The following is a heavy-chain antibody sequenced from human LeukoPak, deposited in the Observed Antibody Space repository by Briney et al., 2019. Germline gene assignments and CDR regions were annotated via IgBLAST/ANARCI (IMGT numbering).Heavy chain of an antibody. J-gene: IGHJ2*01. CDR3: ARHSTGRLNWYFDL. CDR1: GGSISSSSYY. CDR2: IYYSGST. D-gene: IGHD1-14*01. V-gene: IGHV4-39*01. Sequence: SETLSLTCTVSGGSISSSSYYWGWIRQPPGKGLEWIGSIYYSGSTYYNPSLKSRVTISVDTSKNQFSLKLSSVTAADTAVYYCARHSTGRLNWYFDLWGRGTLVTVSS.